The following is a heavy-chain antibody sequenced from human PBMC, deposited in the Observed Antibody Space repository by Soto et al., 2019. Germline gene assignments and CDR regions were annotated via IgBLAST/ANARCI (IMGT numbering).Heavy chain of an antibody. J-gene: IGHJ5*02. D-gene: IGHD4-17*01. CDR3: ARDLSYGALSSDP. V-gene: IGHV3-33*01. Sequence: GGSLRLSCAASGFNFSSYGMHWVRQAPGKGLEWVALIWYDGSNKYYADSVKGRFTISRDSSKNTLYLQMNTLRAEDTAVYYCARDLSYGALSSDPWGQGTLVTVSS. CDR2: IWYDGSNK. CDR1: GFNFSSYG.